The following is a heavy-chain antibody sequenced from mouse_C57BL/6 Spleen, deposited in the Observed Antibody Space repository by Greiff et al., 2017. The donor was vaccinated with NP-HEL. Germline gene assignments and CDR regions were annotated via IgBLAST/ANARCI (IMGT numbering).Heavy chain of an antibody. Sequence: EVQLQQSGTVLARPGASVKMSCKTSGYTFTNYWMHWVKQGPGQGLEWIGTIYPGNSDTSYNQKFKGRAKLTAVTSASTAYMELSSLTNEDSAVYYCTRGGLLYFDYWGQGTTLTVSS. CDR2: IYPGNSDT. J-gene: IGHJ2*01. CDR1: GYTFTNYW. CDR3: TRGGLLYFDY. V-gene: IGHV1-5*01. D-gene: IGHD3-3*01.